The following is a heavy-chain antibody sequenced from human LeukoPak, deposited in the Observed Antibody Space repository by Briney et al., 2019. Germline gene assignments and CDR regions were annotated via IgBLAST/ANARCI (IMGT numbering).Heavy chain of an antibody. CDR1: GGSISSSSYY. D-gene: IGHD4-23*01. CDR3: ARGIWYGGNYYFDY. CDR2: IYYSGST. V-gene: IGHV4-39*01. J-gene: IGHJ4*02. Sequence: KPSETLSLTCTVSGGSISSSSYYWGWIRQPPGKGLEWIGSIYYSGSTYYNPSLKSRVTISVDTSKNQFSLKLSSVTAADTAVYYCARGIWYGGNYYFDYWGQGTLVTVSS.